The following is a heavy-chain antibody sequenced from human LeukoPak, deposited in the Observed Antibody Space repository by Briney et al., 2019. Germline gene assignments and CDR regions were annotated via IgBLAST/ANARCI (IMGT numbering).Heavy chain of an antibody. CDR2: ISSSGSYI. V-gene: IGHV3-21*01. CDR1: GFTFSSYA. D-gene: IGHD6-13*01. Sequence: SGGSLRLSCAASGFTFSSYAMSWVRQAPGKGLEWVSSISSSGSYIYYTDSVKGRFTISRDNAKNSLYLQMNSLRAEDTAMYYCAREQQLALDYWGQGTLVTVSS. J-gene: IGHJ4*02. CDR3: AREQQLALDY.